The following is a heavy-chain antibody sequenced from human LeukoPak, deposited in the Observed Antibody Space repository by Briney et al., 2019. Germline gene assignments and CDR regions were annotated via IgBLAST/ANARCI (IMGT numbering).Heavy chain of an antibody. CDR1: GFTFSSYG. V-gene: IGHV3-30*02. D-gene: IGHD3-22*01. CDR3: ARGYYDSSGSSDY. Sequence: GGSLRLSCAASGFTFSSYGMPWVRQAPGKGLEWVAFIRYDGSNKYYADSVKGRFTISRDNSKNTLYLQMNSLRAEDTAVYYCARGYYDSSGSSDYWGPGTLVTVSS. CDR2: IRYDGSNK. J-gene: IGHJ4*02.